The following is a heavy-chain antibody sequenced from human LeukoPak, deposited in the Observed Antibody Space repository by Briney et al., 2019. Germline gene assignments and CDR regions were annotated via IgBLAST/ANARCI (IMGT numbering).Heavy chain of an antibody. J-gene: IGHJ4*02. CDR2: ISSSSSYI. V-gene: IGHV3-21*01. CDR1: GFTFSSYR. CDR3: AKERSVTPDYFDY. Sequence: GGSLRLSCAASGFTFSSYRMIWVRQAPGKGLEWVSSISSSSSYIYYADSVKGRFTISRDNAKNSLYLQMNSLRAEDTAVYYCAKERSVTPDYFDYWGQGTLVTVSS. D-gene: IGHD4-17*01.